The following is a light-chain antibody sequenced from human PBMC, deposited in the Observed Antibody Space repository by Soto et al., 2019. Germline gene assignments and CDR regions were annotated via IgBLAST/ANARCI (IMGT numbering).Light chain of an antibody. J-gene: IGKJ2*01. CDR2: GAS. CDR1: QSVSSSY. CDR3: QQYGSSRPYT. V-gene: IGKV3-20*01. Sequence: EIVLTQSPGTLSLSLGERATLSCRASQSVSSSYLAWYQQKPGQAPRLLIYGASSRATGIPDRFSGSGSGTDFTLTISRLEPEDFAVYYCQQYGSSRPYTFGQGTKLEIK.